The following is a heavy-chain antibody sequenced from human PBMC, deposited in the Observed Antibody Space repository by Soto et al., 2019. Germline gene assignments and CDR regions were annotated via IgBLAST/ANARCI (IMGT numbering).Heavy chain of an antibody. CDR2: ISGSGGST. V-gene: IGHV3-23*01. CDR3: AKRGNYDILTGYSTYSMDV. J-gene: IGHJ6*02. D-gene: IGHD3-9*01. CDR1: GFTFSSYA. Sequence: GGSLRLSCAASGFTFSSYAMSWVRQAPGKGLEWVSAISGSGGSTYYADSVKGRFTISRDNSKNTLYLQMNSLRAEDTAVYYCAKRGNYDILTGYSTYSMDVWGQGTTVTVSS.